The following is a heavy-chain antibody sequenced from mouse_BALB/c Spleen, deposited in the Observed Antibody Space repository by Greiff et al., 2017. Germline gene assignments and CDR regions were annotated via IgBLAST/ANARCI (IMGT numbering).Heavy chain of an antibody. D-gene: IGHD2-14*01. Sequence: EVKLMESGPGLVKPSQSLSLTCTVTGYSITSDYAWNWIRQFPGNKLEWMGYISYSGSTSYNPSLKSRISITRDTSKNQFFLQLNSVTTEDTATYYCATTYRYYYAMDYWGQGTSVTVSS. V-gene: IGHV3-2*02. CDR3: ATTYRYYYAMDY. CDR1: GYSITSDYA. CDR2: ISYSGST. J-gene: IGHJ4*01.